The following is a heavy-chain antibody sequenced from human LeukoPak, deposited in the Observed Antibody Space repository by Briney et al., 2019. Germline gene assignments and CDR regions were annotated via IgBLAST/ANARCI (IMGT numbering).Heavy chain of an antibody. CDR3: ARDLVRGVKYNWFDP. CDR1: GGTFNSYA. J-gene: IGHJ5*02. D-gene: IGHD3-10*01. V-gene: IGHV1-69*06. Sequence: ASVTVSYKASGGTFNSYAISWVRQAPGQGLEWMGGIIPIFGTANYAQKFQVRVTITADKSASTAYMELSSLRSDDTAVYYCARDLVRGVKYNWFDPWGQGTLVTVSS. CDR2: IIPIFGTA.